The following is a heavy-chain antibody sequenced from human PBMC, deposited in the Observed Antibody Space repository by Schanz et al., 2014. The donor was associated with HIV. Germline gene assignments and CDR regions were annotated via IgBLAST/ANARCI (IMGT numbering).Heavy chain of an antibody. CDR1: ELHFTTYW. J-gene: IGHJ4*02. V-gene: IGHV3-23*04. Sequence: VQLVESGGGLVKPGGSLRLSCVVSELHFTTYWMTWVRQAPGKGLEWVSAISGSGDITYYADSVKGRFTISRDNSKNTVYLQMDSLRAEDTAVYYCEKDLLSRYCSGGSCYSSYWGQGTLVTVSS. CDR2: ISGSGDIT. CDR3: EKDLLSRYCSGGSCYSSY. D-gene: IGHD2-15*01.